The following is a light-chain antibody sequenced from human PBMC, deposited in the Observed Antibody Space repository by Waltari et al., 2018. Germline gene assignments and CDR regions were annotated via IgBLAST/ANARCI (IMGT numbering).Light chain of an antibody. Sequence: DIVMTQSPDSLAVSLGERATINCKSSQSVLYSSKNLNYLAWYQQKPGQPPKLLIYRASTRESGVPDRFSGSGSGTDFTLTISSLQAEDVAVYYCQQYYSTPYTFGQGTKLEIK. CDR3: QQYYSTPYT. CDR1: QSVLYSSKNLNY. J-gene: IGKJ2*01. V-gene: IGKV4-1*01. CDR2: RAS.